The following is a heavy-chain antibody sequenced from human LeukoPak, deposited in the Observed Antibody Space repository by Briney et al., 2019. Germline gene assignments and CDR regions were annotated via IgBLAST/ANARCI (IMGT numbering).Heavy chain of an antibody. D-gene: IGHD2-2*02. CDR2: IYYSGST. J-gene: IGHJ5*02. V-gene: IGHV4-59*08. CDR3: FSTQLLYGWFDP. CDR1: GGSISSYY. Sequence: SETLSLTCTVSGGSISSYYWSWIRQPPGKGLEWIGYIYYSGSTNYNPSLKSRVTISVDTSKNQFSLKLSSVTAADTAVYYCFSTQLLYGWFDPWGQGTLVTVSS.